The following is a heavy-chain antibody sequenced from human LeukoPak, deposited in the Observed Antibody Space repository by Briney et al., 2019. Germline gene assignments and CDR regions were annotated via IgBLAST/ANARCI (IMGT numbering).Heavy chain of an antibody. J-gene: IGHJ4*02. V-gene: IGHV4-39*01. CDR2: IYYSGTT. CDR3: ARHDRIIASPLV. CDR1: GGSISSSSHN. D-gene: IGHD6-13*01. Sequence: SETLSLTCIVSGGSISSSSHNWGWIRQPPGKGLEWIGIIYYSGTTYYNPSLKSRLTISVDTSKNQFSLKLSSVTAVDTAVYYCARHDRIIASPLVWGQGTLVTVSS.